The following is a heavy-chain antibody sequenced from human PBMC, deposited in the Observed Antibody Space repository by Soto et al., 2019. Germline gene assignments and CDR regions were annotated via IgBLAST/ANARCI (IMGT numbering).Heavy chain of an antibody. J-gene: IGHJ5*02. CDR3: ARVGLKYLRWFDP. V-gene: IGHV1-3*01. CDR1: GYTFRSYG. CDR2: INADNGDT. Sequence: ASVKVSCKASGYTFRSYGIQWVRPAPGQSLEWMRWINADNGDTKYSQNFQDRVTITRDTSANTVYMELSSLTTEDTAVYYCARVGLKYLRWFDPWGQGSLVTVSS. D-gene: IGHD3-10*01.